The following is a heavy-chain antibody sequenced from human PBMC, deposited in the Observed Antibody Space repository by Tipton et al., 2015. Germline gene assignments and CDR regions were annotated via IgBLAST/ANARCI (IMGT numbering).Heavy chain of an antibody. CDR2: ISSDGSST. CDR1: GFNFRSYW. D-gene: IGHD6-19*01. J-gene: IGHJ1*01. Sequence: SLRLSCAASGFNFRSYWMHWVRQGPGKGLVWVARISSDGSSTGFADSVKGRFAISRDNAKNTLYLQMNSLRAEDTAVYYCARYVSSGWNEYFQHWGQGTLVTVSS. CDR3: ARYVSSGWNEYFQH. V-gene: IGHV3-74*01.